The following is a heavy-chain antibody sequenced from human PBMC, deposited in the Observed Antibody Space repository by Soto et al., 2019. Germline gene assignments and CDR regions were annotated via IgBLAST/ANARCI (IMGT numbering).Heavy chain of an antibody. D-gene: IGHD6-13*01. CDR2: IYYSGST. Sequence: QVQLQESGPGLVKPSQTLSLTCTVSDGSISSGGYYWNWIRQHPGKGLEWIGYIYYSGSTYYNPSLKSRVTISVDTSKNQFSLKLSSVTAADTAVYYCARETSSSWYLYYYGMDVWGQGTTVTVSS. J-gene: IGHJ6*02. V-gene: IGHV4-31*03. CDR3: ARETSSSWYLYYYGMDV. CDR1: DGSISSGGYY.